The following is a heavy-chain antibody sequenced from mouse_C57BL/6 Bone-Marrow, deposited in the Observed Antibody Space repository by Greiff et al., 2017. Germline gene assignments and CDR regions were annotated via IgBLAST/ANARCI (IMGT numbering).Heavy chain of an antibody. CDR2: INPYNGGT. CDR1: GYTFTDYY. CDR3: VPHFYGFAY. V-gene: IGHV1-19*01. Sequence: EVQLQQSGPVLVKPGASVKMSCKASGYTFTDYYMNWVKQSHGKSLEWIGVINPYNGGTSYNQKFKGKATLTVDKSSSPAYMELNSLTSEDSAIYYCVPHFYGFAYRGQGTLVTVSA. D-gene: IGHD1-1*01. J-gene: IGHJ3*01.